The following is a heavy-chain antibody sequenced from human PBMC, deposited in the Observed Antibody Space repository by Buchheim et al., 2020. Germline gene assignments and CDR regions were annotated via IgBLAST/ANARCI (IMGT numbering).Heavy chain of an antibody. J-gene: IGHJ4*02. CDR1: GGSFSGYY. CDR3: ARDRHYDILTGYYRADLFDY. CDR2: INHSGST. V-gene: IGHV4-34*01. Sequence: QVQLQQWGAGLLKPSKTLSLTCAVYGGSFSGYYWSWIRQPPGKGLEWIGEINHSGSTNYNPSLKSRVTISVDTSKNQFSLKLSSVTAADTAVYYCARDRHYDILTGYYRADLFDYWGQGTL. D-gene: IGHD3-9*01.